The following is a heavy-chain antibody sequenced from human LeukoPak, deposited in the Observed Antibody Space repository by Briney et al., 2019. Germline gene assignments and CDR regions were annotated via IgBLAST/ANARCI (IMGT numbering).Heavy chain of an antibody. CDR3: ARESSTSNWYGTPDFDY. CDR1: GFTFDDYG. D-gene: IGHD6-13*01. V-gene: IGHV3-20*01. J-gene: IGHJ4*02. Sequence: GGSLRLSCAASGFTFDDYGMSWVRQVPGKGLEWVSGINRNGGTINYADSVKGRFTISRDNAKNSLYLQMNSLRAEDTALYHCARESSTSNWYGTPDFDYWGQGTLVTVSS. CDR2: INRNGGTI.